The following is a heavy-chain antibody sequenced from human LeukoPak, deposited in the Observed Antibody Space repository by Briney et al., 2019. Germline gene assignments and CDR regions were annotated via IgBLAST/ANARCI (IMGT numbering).Heavy chain of an antibody. CDR1: GGTFSSYA. Sequence: SVKVSCRASGGTFSSYAISWVRQAPGQGLEWVGGIIPIFGTANYAQKFQGRVTITADESTSTAYMELSSLRSEDTAVYYCARGIVGATSWFDPWGQGTLVTVSS. CDR3: ARGIVGATSWFDP. D-gene: IGHD1-26*01. V-gene: IGHV1-69*13. J-gene: IGHJ5*02. CDR2: IIPIFGTA.